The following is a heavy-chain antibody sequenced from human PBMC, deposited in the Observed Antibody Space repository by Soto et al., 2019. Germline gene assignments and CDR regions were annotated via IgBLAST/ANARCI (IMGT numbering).Heavy chain of an antibody. J-gene: IGHJ6*02. D-gene: IGHD6-13*01. CDR2: ISGRGGST. CDR1: GFTFSSYA. CDR3: AKAIESYSSSWYYYYGMDV. V-gene: IGHV3-23*01. Sequence: GGSLRLSCAASGFTFSSYAMSWVRQAPGKGLEWVSAISGRGGSTYYADSVKGRFTISRDNSKNTLYLQMNSLRAEDTAVYYCAKAIESYSSSWYYYYGMDVWGQGTTVTVSS.